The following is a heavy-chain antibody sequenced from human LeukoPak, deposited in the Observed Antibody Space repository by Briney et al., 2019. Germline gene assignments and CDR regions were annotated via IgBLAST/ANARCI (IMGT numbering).Heavy chain of an antibody. Sequence: ASVTVSCKASGYTFTGYYMHWVRQAPGQGLEWMGWINPNSGGTNYAQKFQGRVIMTRGMSITTAYMELSRLRSDDTAVYYCARGPNYYDSSGYTPHWGHGTLVTVSS. V-gene: IGHV1-2*02. CDR1: GYTFTGYY. CDR2: INPNSGGT. J-gene: IGHJ4*01. D-gene: IGHD3-22*01. CDR3: ARGPNYYDSSGYTPH.